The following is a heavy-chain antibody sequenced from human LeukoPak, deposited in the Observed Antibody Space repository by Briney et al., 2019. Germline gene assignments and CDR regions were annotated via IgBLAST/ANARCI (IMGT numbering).Heavy chain of an antibody. V-gene: IGHV3-23*01. Sequence: GGSLRLSCAAPGFTFSSYAMSWVRQAPGKGLEWVSAISGSGGSTYYADSVKGRFTISRDNSKNTLYLQMNSLRAEDTAVYYCAKGGTYGDSPLYFDYWGQGTLVTVSS. J-gene: IGHJ4*02. D-gene: IGHD4-17*01. CDR2: ISGSGGST. CDR1: GFTFSSYA. CDR3: AKGGTYGDSPLYFDY.